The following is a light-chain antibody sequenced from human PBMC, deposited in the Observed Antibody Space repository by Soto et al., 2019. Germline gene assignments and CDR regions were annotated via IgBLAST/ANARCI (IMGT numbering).Light chain of an antibody. CDR1: QSVSSK. Sequence: EIVMTQSPATLSGSPGERATLSCRASQSVSSKLAWYQQKPGQAPRLLIYAASTRATGIPARFSGSGSGTEFTLTISSLKSEDFAVYYCQQYNNWPVFGQGTKVDIK. V-gene: IGKV3-15*01. J-gene: IGKJ1*01. CDR2: AAS. CDR3: QQYNNWPV.